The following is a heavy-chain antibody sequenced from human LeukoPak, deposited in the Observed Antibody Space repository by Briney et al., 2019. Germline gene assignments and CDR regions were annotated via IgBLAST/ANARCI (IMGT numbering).Heavy chain of an antibody. J-gene: IGHJ5*02. CDR1: GFTFSRYV. Sequence: GGSLRLSCSASGFTFSRYVMMWVRQAPGKGLEWVSCISSSSSYMYYADSVKGRFTISRDNAKNSLYLQMNSLRAEDAAVYYCAREGYASGTPTIDTWGQGTLVTVSS. V-gene: IGHV3-21*01. D-gene: IGHD3-10*01. CDR3: AREGYASGTPTIDT. CDR2: ISSSSSYM.